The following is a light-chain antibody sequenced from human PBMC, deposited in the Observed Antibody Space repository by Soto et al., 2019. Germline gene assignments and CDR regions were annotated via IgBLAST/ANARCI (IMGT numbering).Light chain of an antibody. V-gene: IGLV2-14*01. CDR2: EVS. J-gene: IGLJ1*01. Sequence: QSVLTQPASVSGSPGQSITISCTGTSSDVGGYNFVSWYQQHPGKAPKLMIYEVSNRPSGVSNRFSASKSGNTASLTISGLQAEDEADYYCSSYTSSSTLLDVFGTGTKVTVL. CDR3: SSYTSSSTLLDV. CDR1: SSDVGGYNF.